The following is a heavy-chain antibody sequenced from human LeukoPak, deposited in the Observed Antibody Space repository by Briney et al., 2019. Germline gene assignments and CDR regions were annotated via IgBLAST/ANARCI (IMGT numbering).Heavy chain of an antibody. Sequence: GGSLRLSCAASGFTFSSYEMNWVRQAPGKGLEWVSYISSSGSTIYYADSVKGRFTISRDNAKNSLYLQMNSLRAEDTAVYYCARKGNSGYEPYYYYYMDVWGKGTTVTISS. CDR1: GFTFSSYE. V-gene: IGHV3-48*03. CDR2: ISSSGSTI. D-gene: IGHD5-12*01. CDR3: ARKGNSGYEPYYYYYMDV. J-gene: IGHJ6*03.